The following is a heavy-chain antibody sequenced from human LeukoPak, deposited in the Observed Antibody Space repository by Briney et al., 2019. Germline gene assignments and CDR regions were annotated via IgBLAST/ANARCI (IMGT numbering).Heavy chain of an antibody. CDR1: GYTFTNYD. D-gene: IGHD6-25*01. Sequence: ASVKVSCKASGYTFTNYDINWVRQATGLGLEWMGWMKPNSGNTGYAQKFQGRVTMTRNASISTAYMELSSLRSEDTALYYCARDIAGATKGGWFDTWGQGTPVTVSS. V-gene: IGHV1-8*01. J-gene: IGHJ5*02. CDR3: ARDIAGATKGGWFDT. CDR2: MKPNSGNT.